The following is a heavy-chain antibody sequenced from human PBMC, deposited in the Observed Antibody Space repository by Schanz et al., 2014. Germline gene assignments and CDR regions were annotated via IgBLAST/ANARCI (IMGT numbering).Heavy chain of an antibody. Sequence: QVQLVQSGAEVKKPGATVKVSCKASGYTFNGYQMHWVRQAPGQGLEWMGRINPNSGGTNYAQKFQGRVTVTSDTSIRTVYMELRRLRSDDTAVYYCARGLVRYFAYWGQGTLVTVSS. CDR1: GYTFNGYQ. V-gene: IGHV1-2*06. J-gene: IGHJ4*02. CDR2: INPNSGGT. D-gene: IGHD2-8*02. CDR3: ARGLVRYFAY.